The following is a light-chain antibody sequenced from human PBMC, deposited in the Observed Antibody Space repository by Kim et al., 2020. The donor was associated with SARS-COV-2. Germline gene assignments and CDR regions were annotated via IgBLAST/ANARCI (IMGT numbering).Light chain of an antibody. V-gene: IGKV1-27*01. CDR1: QGISNY. CDR2: AAS. J-gene: IGKJ1*01. CDR3: QKYNNAPWT. Sequence: DIQMTQSPSSLSASVGHRVTITCRASQGISNYLAWSQQIQGKVPKPLIYAASTLQSGVPSRFSGSGSGTDFTLTISSLQPEDVATYHCQKYNNAPWTFGQGTKVDIK.